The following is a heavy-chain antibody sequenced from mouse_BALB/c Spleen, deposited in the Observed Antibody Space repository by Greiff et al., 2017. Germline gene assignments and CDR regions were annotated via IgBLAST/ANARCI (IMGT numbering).Heavy chain of an antibody. Sequence: LQQSGAELVRPGALVKLSCKASGFNIKDYYMHWVKQRPEQGLEWIGWIDPENGNTIYDPKFQGKASITADTSSNTAYLQLSSLTSEDTAVYYCARRDDYGSSYYWGQGTTLTVSS. CDR3: ARRDDYGSSYY. CDR1: GFNIKDYY. CDR2: IDPENGNT. V-gene: IGHV14-1*02. D-gene: IGHD1-1*01. J-gene: IGHJ2*01.